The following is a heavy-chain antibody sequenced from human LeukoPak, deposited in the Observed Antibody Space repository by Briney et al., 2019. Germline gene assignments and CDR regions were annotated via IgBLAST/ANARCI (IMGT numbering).Heavy chain of an antibody. CDR2: INPSGGST. V-gene: IGHV1-46*01. CDR1: GYTFTSYY. D-gene: IGHD6-13*01. Sequence: ASVKVSCKASGYTFTSYYMHWVRQAPGQGLEWMRIINPSGGSTSYAQKFQGRVTMTRDTSTSTVYMELSSLGSEDTAVYYCARDGIAAAAPPDYWGQGTLVTVSS. CDR3: ARDGIAAAAPPDY. J-gene: IGHJ4*02.